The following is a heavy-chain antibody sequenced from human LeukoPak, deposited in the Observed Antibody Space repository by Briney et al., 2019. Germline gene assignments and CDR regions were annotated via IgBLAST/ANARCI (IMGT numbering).Heavy chain of an antibody. V-gene: IGHV4-59*01. D-gene: IGHD6-19*01. CDR2: ISYSGIT. J-gene: IGHJ4*02. Sequence: SETLSLTCTVSGGSISSYYWSWIRQPPGKGLEWIGYISYSGITNYNPSLKSRVTISVDTSKKQISLRLSSVTAADTAVYYCTRTTPGSGWYDYWGQGTLVTVSS. CDR1: GGSISSYY. CDR3: TRTTPGSGWYDY.